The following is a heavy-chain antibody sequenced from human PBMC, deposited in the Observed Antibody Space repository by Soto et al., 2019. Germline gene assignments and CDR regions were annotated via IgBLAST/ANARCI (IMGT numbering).Heavy chain of an antibody. Sequence: GGSLQLSCAASVFTFSIYSMNWVRQAPGKGLEWVSCISSSSNYIYYADSVKGRFTISRDNAKKSLYLQMNSLRAEDTAVYFCVRDKTSQLHHYYGMDAWGQGTTFTVSS. CDR3: VRDKTSQLHHYYGMDA. D-gene: IGHD2-2*01. CDR2: ISSSSNYI. CDR1: VFTFSIYS. V-gene: IGHV3-21*01. J-gene: IGHJ6*01.